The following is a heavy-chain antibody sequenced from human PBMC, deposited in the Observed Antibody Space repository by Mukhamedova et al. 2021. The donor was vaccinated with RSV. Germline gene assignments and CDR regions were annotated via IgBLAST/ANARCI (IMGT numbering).Heavy chain of an antibody. D-gene: IGHD6-13*01. V-gene: IGHV3-9*01. CDR3: SKGGQQLA. CDR2: ISWNSGTI. Sequence: EWVSGISWNSGTIGYADSVKGRFTISRDNAKNSLYLQMNSLRVEGTALYYCSKGGQQLAWGQGTLVTVSS. J-gene: IGHJ4*02.